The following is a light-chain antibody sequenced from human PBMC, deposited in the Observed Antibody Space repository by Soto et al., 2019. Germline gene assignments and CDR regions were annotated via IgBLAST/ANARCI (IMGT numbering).Light chain of an antibody. Sequence: QSVLTQPPSVSGAPGQRVTISCTGRSSNVGAGYDVHWYQQVPGTAPKLLIFGDSNRPSGVPDRFSGSKSGTSASLAITGLXAXXXXDYYCQSYDSSLSGVVFGGGTKLTVL. V-gene: IGLV1-40*01. J-gene: IGLJ2*01. CDR1: SSNVGAGYD. CDR2: GDS. CDR3: QSYDSSLSGVV.